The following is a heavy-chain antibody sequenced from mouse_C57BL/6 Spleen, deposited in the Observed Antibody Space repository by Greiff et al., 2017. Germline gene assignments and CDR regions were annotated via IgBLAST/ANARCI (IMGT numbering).Heavy chain of an antibody. J-gene: IGHJ2*01. CDR3: ARALYYGSSADYFDY. CDR2: IDPEDGET. D-gene: IGHD1-1*01. CDR1: GFNIQDYY. Sequence: EVMLVESGAELVKPGASVKLSCTASGFNIQDYYMHWVKQRTEQGLEWIGRIDPEDGETKYAPKFQGKATITADTSSNTAYLQLSSLTSEVTAVYYCARALYYGSSADYFDYWGQGTTLTVSS. V-gene: IGHV14-2*01.